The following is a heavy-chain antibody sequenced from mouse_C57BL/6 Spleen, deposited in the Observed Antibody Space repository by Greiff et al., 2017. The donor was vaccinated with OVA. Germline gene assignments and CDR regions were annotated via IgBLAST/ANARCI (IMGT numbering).Heavy chain of an antibody. V-gene: IGHV6-3*01. D-gene: IGHD2-5*01. J-gene: IGHJ1*03. CDR2: IRLKSDNYAT. CDR1: GFTFSNYW. Sequence: EVQVVESGGGLVQPGGSMKLSCVASGFTFSNYWMNWVRQSPEKGLEWVAQIRLKSDNYATHYAESVKGRFTISRDDSKSSVYLQMNNLRAEDTGIYYCTHSNYVPGYFDVWGTGTTVTVSS. CDR3: THSNYVPGYFDV.